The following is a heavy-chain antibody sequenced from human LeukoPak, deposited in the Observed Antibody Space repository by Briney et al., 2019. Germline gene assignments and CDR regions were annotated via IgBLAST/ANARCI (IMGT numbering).Heavy chain of an antibody. CDR1: GFTFSSYS. J-gene: IGHJ6*03. D-gene: IGHD5-12*01. V-gene: IGHV3-48*04. CDR3: ARKLGGYALYYMDV. CDR2: ISSSSSTI. Sequence: GGSLRLSCAASGFTFSSYSMNWVRQAPGKGLEWVSYISSSSSTIYYADSVKGRFTISRDNAKNSLYLQMNSLRAEDTAVYYCARKLGGYALYYMDVWGKGTTVTVSS.